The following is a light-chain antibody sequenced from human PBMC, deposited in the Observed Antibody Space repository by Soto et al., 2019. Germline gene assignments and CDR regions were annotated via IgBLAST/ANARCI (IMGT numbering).Light chain of an antibody. CDR2: DVS. CDR3: SSYARYRVLV. CDR1: SSDVGYYNY. Sequence: QSALTQPPSASGSPGQSVTIACTGTSSDVGYYNYVSWYQQPPGKAPKLLIYDVSKRPSGVPDRFSGSKSGNTASLTVSGLQAEDEGDYYCSSYARYRVLVFGGGTKVTVL. J-gene: IGLJ3*02. V-gene: IGLV2-8*01.